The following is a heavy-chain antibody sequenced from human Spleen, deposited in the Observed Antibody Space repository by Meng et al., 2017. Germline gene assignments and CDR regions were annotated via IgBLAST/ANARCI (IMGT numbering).Heavy chain of an antibody. D-gene: IGHD4-17*01. CDR2: IYSGGST. CDR3: ARASYGDYGPFDY. V-gene: IGHV3-53*01. J-gene: IGHJ4*02. CDR1: GFTVSSNY. Sequence: EVWLVEAGGCLIQSGGSLRLSCAASGFTVSSNYMSWVRQAPGKGLEWVSVIYSGGSTYNADSVKGRFTISRDNSKNTLYLQMNSLRAEDTAVYYCARASYGDYGPFDYWGQGALVTVSS.